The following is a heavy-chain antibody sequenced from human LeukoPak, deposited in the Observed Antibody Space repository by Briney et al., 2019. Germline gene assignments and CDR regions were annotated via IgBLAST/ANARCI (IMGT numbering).Heavy chain of an antibody. V-gene: IGHV3-23*01. J-gene: IGHJ4*02. Sequence: GGSLRLSCAASGFTFSSYAMSWVRQAPGKGLEWLSAISGSSDHTYYADSVKGLFTISRDNSKNTLYLQMSSLRAEDTAVYYCTNLVFGSSGYSYFDYWGQGALVTVSS. D-gene: IGHD2-2*03. CDR1: GFTFSSYA. CDR3: TNLVFGSSGYSYFDY. CDR2: ISGSSDHT.